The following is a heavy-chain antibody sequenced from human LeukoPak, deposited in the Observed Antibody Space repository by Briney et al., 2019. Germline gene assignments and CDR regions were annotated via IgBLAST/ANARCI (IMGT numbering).Heavy chain of an antibody. J-gene: IGHJ4*02. D-gene: IGHD4-23*01. CDR2: FSSSADST. CDR3: AKPLEKYTYGGNFDY. CDR1: GCTFSGYT. V-gene: IGHV3-23*01. Sequence: GGSLRLSCEASGCTFSGYTMRWVRQAPGEGLAWVSAFSSSADSTYYADSVKGRFTISRNNPKNTLYLQMNNLRAEDAAVYYCAKPLEKYTYGGNFDYWGQGILVTVSS.